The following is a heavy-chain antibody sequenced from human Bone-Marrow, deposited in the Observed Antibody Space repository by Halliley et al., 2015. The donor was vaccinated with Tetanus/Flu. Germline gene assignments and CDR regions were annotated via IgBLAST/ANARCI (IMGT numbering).Heavy chain of an antibody. V-gene: IGHV3-21*01. D-gene: IGHD2-15*01. CDR3: ARAAPPSCSGGVCHYYYGMDV. Sequence: FLRLSCAASGFTFSSYSMNWVRQAPGKGLEWVSCISGGSSYIYYADSVKGRFTISRENAKNSLYLQMNSLRAGDTAVYYCARAAPPSCSGGVCHYYYGMDVWGQGTTVTVSS. CDR2: ISGGSSYI. J-gene: IGHJ6*02. CDR1: GFTFSSYS.